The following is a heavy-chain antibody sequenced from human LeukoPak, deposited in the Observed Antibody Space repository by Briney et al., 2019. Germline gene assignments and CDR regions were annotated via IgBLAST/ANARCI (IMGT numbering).Heavy chain of an antibody. CDR2: IYYSGGT. D-gene: IGHD2/OR15-2a*01. Sequence: KPSETLSLTCTVSAGSVSGGSFYWSWIRHPPGKGLEWIGYIYYSGGTKYNPSLNSRVTISIDTSTNQFSLKLKYATAADTAVYFCARDDGPFSARGQGTLVTVSS. V-gene: IGHV4-61*01. CDR3: ARDDGPFSA. CDR1: AGSVSGGSFY. J-gene: IGHJ4*02.